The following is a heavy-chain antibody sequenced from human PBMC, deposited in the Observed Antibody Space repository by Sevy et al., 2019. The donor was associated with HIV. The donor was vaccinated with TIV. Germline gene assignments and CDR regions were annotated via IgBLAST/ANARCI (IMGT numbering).Heavy chain of an antibody. V-gene: IGHV3-30*02. CDR2: IRYDGSNK. CDR1: GFTFSSYG. J-gene: IGHJ4*02. D-gene: IGHD3-10*01. Sequence: GGSLRLSCAASGFTFSSYGMHWGRQAPGKGLEWVAFIRYDGSNKYYEDYVKGRFTISRDNSQNTLYLQMNSLRAEDTAVYYCAKDRRSYYFDYWGQGTLVTVSS. CDR3: AKDRRSYYFDY.